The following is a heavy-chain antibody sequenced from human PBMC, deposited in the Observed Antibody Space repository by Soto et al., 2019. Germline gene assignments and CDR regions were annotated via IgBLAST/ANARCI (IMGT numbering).Heavy chain of an antibody. Sequence: PGGSLRLSCAASGFTFSSYGMHWVRQAPGKGLEWVAVISYDGSNKYYADSVKGRFTISRDNSKNTLYLQMNSLRAEDTAVYYCAKALIVVDLFDVWGQGTTFTVSS. CDR1: GFTFSSYG. CDR3: AKALIVVDLFDV. V-gene: IGHV3-30*18. CDR2: ISYDGSNK. D-gene: IGHD2-2*01. J-gene: IGHJ6*02.